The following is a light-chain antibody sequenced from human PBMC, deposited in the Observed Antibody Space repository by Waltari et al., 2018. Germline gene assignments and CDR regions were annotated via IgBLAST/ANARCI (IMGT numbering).Light chain of an antibody. CDR1: SRDIGNYTF. Sequence: QSALTQPASVSGSPGQSITVSFTGPSRDIGNYTFVSWYQHHPGKTPQLMIYAVSNRPSGVSNRFSGSKSGNTASLTIAGLQAEDEADYYCSSYTSSSTWVFGGGTKLTVL. V-gene: IGLV2-14*01. CDR3: SSYTSSSTWV. J-gene: IGLJ3*02. CDR2: AVS.